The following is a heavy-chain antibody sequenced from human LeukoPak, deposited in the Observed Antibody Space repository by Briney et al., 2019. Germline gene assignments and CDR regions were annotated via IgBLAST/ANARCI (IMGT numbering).Heavy chain of an antibody. V-gene: IGHV3-7*01. CDR2: IKQDGSEK. CDR3: AREGSGWYFFDY. D-gene: IGHD6-19*01. Sequence: QSGGSLRLSCAASGFTFSNYWMGWVRQAPGKGLEWVANIKQDGSEKYYVDSVKGRFTISRDNAKNSLYLQMNSLRAEDTAVYYCAREGSGWYFFDYWGQGTLVTVSS. J-gene: IGHJ4*02. CDR1: GFTFSNYW.